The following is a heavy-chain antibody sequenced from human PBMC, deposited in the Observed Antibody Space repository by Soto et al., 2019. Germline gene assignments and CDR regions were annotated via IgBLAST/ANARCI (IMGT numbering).Heavy chain of an antibody. J-gene: IGHJ4*02. D-gene: IGHD3-16*01. Sequence: QVQLQESGPGLVKPSQTLSLTCTVSGGSISSGGYYWSWIRQHPGKGLEWIGSIYYSGSTYYNPSLKHRVTISGEPPKNQVSLEPSSVTAADHGVYYCARGVLHWGQGTLVTVSS. CDR1: GGSISSGGYY. V-gene: IGHV4-31*03. CDR2: IYYSGST. CDR3: ARGVLH.